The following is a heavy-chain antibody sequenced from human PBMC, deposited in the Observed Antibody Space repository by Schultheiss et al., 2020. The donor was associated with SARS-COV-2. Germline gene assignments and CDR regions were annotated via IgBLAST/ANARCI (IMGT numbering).Heavy chain of an antibody. J-gene: IGHJ4*02. CDR3: ASRGYYDSSGYGY. CDR2: ISGSGGST. V-gene: IGHV3-23*01. D-gene: IGHD3-22*01. Sequence: GGSLRLSCAASGFTFSSYGMHWVRQAPGKGLEWVSAISGSGGSTYYADSVKGRFTISRDNSKNTLYLQMNSLRAEDTAVYYCASRGYYDSSGYGYWGQGTLVTVSS. CDR1: GFTFSSYG.